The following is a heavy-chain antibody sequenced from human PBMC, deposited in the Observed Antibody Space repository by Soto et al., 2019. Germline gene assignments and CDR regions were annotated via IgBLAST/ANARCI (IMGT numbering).Heavy chain of an antibody. D-gene: IGHD3-22*01. Sequence: QVQLVQSGAEVKKPGSSVKVSCKASGGTFMSYSISWVRQAPGQVLEWMGGIIPIFDITNYAQKFQGRVTITADESTRTAYMELSSLGTDDTAVYYCARPDEGGYSSNHHYCYALDVWGQGTTVTV. CDR2: IIPIFDIT. V-gene: IGHV1-69*01. CDR1: GGTFMSYS. J-gene: IGHJ6*02. CDR3: ARPDEGGYSSNHHYCYALDV.